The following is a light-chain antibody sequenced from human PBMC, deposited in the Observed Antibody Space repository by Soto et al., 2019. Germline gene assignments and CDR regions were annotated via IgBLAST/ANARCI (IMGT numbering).Light chain of an antibody. CDR1: SSDVGGYNY. V-gene: IGLV2-14*01. J-gene: IGLJ2*01. Sequence: QSALTQPASVSGSPGQSITISCTGTSSDVGGYNYVSWYQQHPGNAPKLMIYDVSNRPSGVSNRFSGSKSGNTASLTISGLQAEDEADYYCSSYTSSSTYVVFGGGTKVTV. CDR2: DVS. CDR3: SSYTSSSTYVV.